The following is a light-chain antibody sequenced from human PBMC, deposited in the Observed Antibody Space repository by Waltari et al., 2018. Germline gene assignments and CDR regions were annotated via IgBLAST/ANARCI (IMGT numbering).Light chain of an antibody. CDR2: GAS. CDR3: QQYGTSPRT. J-gene: IGKJ1*01. Sequence: EIVLTQSPGTLSLFPGERATLSCGASQSVSSDYLAWYQQRPGQAPRLLIYGASRRAAGIPDRFSGSGSGTEFTLTITRLEAEDFAVYYCQQYGTSPRTFGQGTKVEIK. V-gene: IGKV3-20*01. CDR1: QSVSSDY.